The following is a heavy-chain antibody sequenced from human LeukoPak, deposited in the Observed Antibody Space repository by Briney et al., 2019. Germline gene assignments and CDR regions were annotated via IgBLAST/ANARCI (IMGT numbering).Heavy chain of an antibody. CDR1: GFIFNDYG. CDR2: IDWNGDSR. Sequence: PGGSLRLSCAVSGFIFNDYGMNWVRHAPGKGLEWVSSIDWNGDSREYADSVKGRFTISRDNAENSLYLQMNSLRAEDTALYYCAKDRSGWPNYYFDYWGQGTLVTVSS. D-gene: IGHD6-19*01. V-gene: IGHV3-20*04. J-gene: IGHJ4*02. CDR3: AKDRSGWPNYYFDY.